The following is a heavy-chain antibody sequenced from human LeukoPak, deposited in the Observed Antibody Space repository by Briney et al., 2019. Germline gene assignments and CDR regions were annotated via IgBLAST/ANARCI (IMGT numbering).Heavy chain of an antibody. CDR1: GFTFSSYA. J-gene: IGHJ4*02. V-gene: IGHV3-23*01. CDR2: ISGSGGST. Sequence: PGGSLRLSCAASGFTFSSYAMSWVRQAPGKGLEWVSAISGSGGSTYYADSVKGRFTISRDNSKNTLYLQMNSLRAEDTAVYYCAKAPFLAYCGGDCCTWGQGTLVTVSS. D-gene: IGHD2-21*02. CDR3: AKAPFLAYCGGDCCT.